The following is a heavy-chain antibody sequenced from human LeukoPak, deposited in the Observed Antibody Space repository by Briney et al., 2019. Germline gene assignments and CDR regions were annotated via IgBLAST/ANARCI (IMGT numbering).Heavy chain of an antibody. Sequence: SETLSLTCTVSGGSIRSNSWSWFRQSPGSGLEWIGYIYHDGRLKYHRSLESRVTISADPSRNQFSLKLTSVTAADTAVYFCARLPSGGASFGWFDYWGQGALVTVSS. D-gene: IGHD5-18*01. CDR1: GGSIRSNS. CDR2: IYHDGRL. V-gene: IGHV4-59*08. J-gene: IGHJ4*02. CDR3: ARLPSGGASFGWFDY.